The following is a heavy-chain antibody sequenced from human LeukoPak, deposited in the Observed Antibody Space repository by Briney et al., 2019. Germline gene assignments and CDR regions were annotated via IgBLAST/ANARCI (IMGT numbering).Heavy chain of an antibody. V-gene: IGHV1-2*02. D-gene: IGHD3-22*01. CDR1: GYTFTGYY. CDR2: INPNRGGT. CDR3: ARGGGSSGYFY. Sequence: EASVKVSCKASGYTFTGYYMHWVRQAPGQGLEWMGWINPNRGGTNYAQKFQGRVTMTRDTSISTAYMELSRLRSDDTAVYYCARGGGSSGYFYWGQGTLVTVSS. J-gene: IGHJ4*02.